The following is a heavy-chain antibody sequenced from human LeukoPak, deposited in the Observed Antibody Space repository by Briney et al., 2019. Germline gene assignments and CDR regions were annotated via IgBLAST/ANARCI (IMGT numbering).Heavy chain of an antibody. CDR1: GGTFSSYA. V-gene: IGHV1-69*05. CDR2: IIPIFGTA. CDR3: ARDPVVAAHFDY. J-gene: IGHJ4*02. Sequence: SVKVSCKASGGTFSSYAISWVRQAPGQGLEWMGRIIPIFGTANYAQKFQGRVTITTDESTSTAYMELSSLRSEETAVYYCARDPVVAAHFDYWGQGTLVTVSS. D-gene: IGHD2-15*01.